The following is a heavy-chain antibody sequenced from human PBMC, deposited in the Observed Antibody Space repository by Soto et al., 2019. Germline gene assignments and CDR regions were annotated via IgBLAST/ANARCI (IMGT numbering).Heavy chain of an antibody. D-gene: IGHD6-13*01. CDR1: GFTFNSCW. J-gene: IGHJ6*01. CDR3: ARIASAGRGWDV. V-gene: IGHV3-7*01. CDR2: IKQDGSEK. Sequence: EVQLVESGGGLVQPGGSLRLSCAASGFTFNSCWISWVRQAPVMGLEWVGNIKQDGSEKNYVDSVKGRFTISRDNAKNSLYLQMNRLRAEDTAVYYCARIASAGRGWDVWGQGTTVVVSS.